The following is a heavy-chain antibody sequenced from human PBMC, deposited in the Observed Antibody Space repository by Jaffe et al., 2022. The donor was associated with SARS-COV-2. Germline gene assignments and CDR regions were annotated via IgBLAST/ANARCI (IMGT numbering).Heavy chain of an antibody. Sequence: EVQLVESGGGLVKPGGSLRLSCAASGFTFSSYSMNWVRQAPGKGLEWVSSISSSSSYIYYADSVKGRFTISRDNAKNSLYLQMNSLRAEDTAVYYCARDPSYYYDSSGYRGEYYFDYWGQGTLVTVSS. CDR1: GFTFSSYS. V-gene: IGHV3-21*01. J-gene: IGHJ4*02. D-gene: IGHD3-22*01. CDR3: ARDPSYYYDSSGYRGEYYFDY. CDR2: ISSSSSYI.